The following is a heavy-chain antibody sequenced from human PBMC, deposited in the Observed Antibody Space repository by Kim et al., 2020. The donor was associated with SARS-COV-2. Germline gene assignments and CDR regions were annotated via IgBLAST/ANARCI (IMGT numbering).Heavy chain of an antibody. J-gene: IGHJ3*02. CDR3: ARDGDLYSSGKDAFDI. V-gene: IGHV3-7*01. CDR1: GFTFSSYW. D-gene: IGHD6-19*01. CDR2: IKQDGNQK. Sequence: GGSLRLSCAASGFTFSSYWVTWVRQAPGKGLEWLANIKQDGNQKYYVDSVKGRFTISRDNAKNSLYLQMNSLRAEDTAVYYCARDGDLYSSGKDAFDIWGQGTMVTVSS.